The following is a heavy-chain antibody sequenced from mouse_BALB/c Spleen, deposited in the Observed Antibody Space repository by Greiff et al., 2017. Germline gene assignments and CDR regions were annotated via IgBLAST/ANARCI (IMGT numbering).Heavy chain of an antibody. CDR3: ARWLLHDYYAMDY. J-gene: IGHJ4*01. D-gene: IGHD2-3*01. CDR1: GYTFSSYW. CDR2: ILPGSGST. V-gene: IGHV1-9*01. Sequence: QVQLQQSGAELMKPGASVKISCKATGYTFSSYWIEWVKQRPGHGLEWIGEILPGSGSTNYNEKFKGKATFTADTSSNPAYMQLSSLTSEESAVYYCARWLLHDYYAMDYWGQGTSVTVSA.